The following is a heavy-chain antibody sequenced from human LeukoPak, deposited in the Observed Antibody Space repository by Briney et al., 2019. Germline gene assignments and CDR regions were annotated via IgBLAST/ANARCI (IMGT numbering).Heavy chain of an antibody. CDR2: IYTTGTT. D-gene: IGHD1-26*01. CDR3: GRDGYTASYYSLDF. J-gene: IGHJ4*02. CDR1: GGSMRSYY. V-gene: IGHV4-4*07. Sequence: SSETLSLTCTVSGGSMRSYYWSWIRQAAGKGLESIGRIYTTGTTNYYPSLKSRVTMSVDMSKNQFSLRLRSVTAADTAVYFCGRDGYTASYYSLDFWGPGIQVIVSS.